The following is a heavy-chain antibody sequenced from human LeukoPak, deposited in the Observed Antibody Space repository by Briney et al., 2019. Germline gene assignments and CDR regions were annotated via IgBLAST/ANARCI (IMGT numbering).Heavy chain of an antibody. Sequence: GGSLRLSCAASGFTFSSYWMSWVRQAPGKGLEWVANIKQDGSEKYYVDSVKGRFTVSRDNAKNSLYLQMNSLRAEDTAVYYCARVKEVDTGMVGGRLFDYWGQGTLVTVSS. V-gene: IGHV3-7*01. CDR3: ARVKEVDTGMVGGRLFDY. D-gene: IGHD5-18*01. CDR1: GFTFSSYW. J-gene: IGHJ4*02. CDR2: IKQDGSEK.